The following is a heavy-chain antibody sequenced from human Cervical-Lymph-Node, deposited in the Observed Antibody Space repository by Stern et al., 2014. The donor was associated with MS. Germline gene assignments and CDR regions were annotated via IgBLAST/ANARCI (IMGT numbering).Heavy chain of an antibody. CDR1: GFTFNKYA. Sequence: EVQLLESGGDLVQPGGSLRLSCAASGFTFNKYAMNWVRQAPGKGMEWVSTISGNGGSIYYADSVKGRFTISRDNSANTLYLQMHSLRAEDTAIYYCAKQYFDSSVYSYYYGMDVWGQGTTVTVSS. CDR3: AKQYFDSSVYSYYYGMDV. D-gene: IGHD3-22*01. CDR2: ISGNGGSI. V-gene: IGHV3-23*01. J-gene: IGHJ6*02.